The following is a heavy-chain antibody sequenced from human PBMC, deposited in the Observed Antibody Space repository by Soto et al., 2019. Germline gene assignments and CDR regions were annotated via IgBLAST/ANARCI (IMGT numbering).Heavy chain of an antibody. CDR2: IDPSDSQT. Sequence: GESLKISCKGSGYSFAVYWITWVLQKPGKGLEWMGRIDPSDSQTYYSPSFRGHVTISVTKSITTVFLQWSSLRASDTAMYYCARQIYDSDTGPNFQYYFDSWGQGTPVTVSS. CDR1: GYSFAVYW. CDR3: ARQIYDSDTGPNFQYYFDS. J-gene: IGHJ4*02. V-gene: IGHV5-10-1*01. D-gene: IGHD3-22*01.